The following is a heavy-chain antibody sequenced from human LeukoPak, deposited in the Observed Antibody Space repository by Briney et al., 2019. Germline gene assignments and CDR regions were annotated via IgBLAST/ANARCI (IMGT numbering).Heavy chain of an antibody. CDR2: IFNSGTST. J-gene: IGHJ4*02. CDR3: AKDMYGDFGGVDY. CDR1: GFTFSTYA. V-gene: IGHV3-23*01. Sequence: PGGSLRLSCAASGFTFSTYAMTWVRQAPGKGLEWVSVIFNSGTSTYYADSVKGRFTISRDNSKNTLHLKMSSLRAEDTAVYYCAKDMYGDFGGVDYWGQGTLVTVSS. D-gene: IGHD4-17*01.